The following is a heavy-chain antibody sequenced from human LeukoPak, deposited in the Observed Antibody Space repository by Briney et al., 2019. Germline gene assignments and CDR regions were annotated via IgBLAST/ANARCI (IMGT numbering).Heavy chain of an antibody. CDR3: ARSGGFTMVRGVIISRAGKTVDY. CDR1: GFTFSSYS. V-gene: IGHV3-48*04. Sequence: GGSLRLSCAASGFTFSSYSMNWVRQAPGKGLEWVSYISSSSTIYYADSVKGRFTISRDNAKNSLYLQMNSLRAEDTAVYYCARSGGFTMVRGVIISRAGKTVDYWGQGTLVTVSS. J-gene: IGHJ4*02. CDR2: ISSSSTI. D-gene: IGHD3-10*01.